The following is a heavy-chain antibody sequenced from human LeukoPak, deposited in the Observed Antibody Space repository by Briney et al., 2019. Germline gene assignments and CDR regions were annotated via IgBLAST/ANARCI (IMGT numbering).Heavy chain of an antibody. CDR3: ARAKLELRYDY. Sequence: GGSLRLSCAASGFTFSSYWMNWVRQAPGKGLEWVSYISSSSSTIYYADSVKGRFTISRDNAKNSLYLQMNSLRAEDTAVYHCARAKLELRYDYWGQGTLVTVSS. CDR2: ISSSSSTI. CDR1: GFTFSSYW. D-gene: IGHD1-7*01. V-gene: IGHV3-48*04. J-gene: IGHJ4*02.